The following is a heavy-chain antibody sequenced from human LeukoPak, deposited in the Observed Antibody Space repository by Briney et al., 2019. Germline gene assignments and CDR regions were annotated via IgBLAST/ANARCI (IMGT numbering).Heavy chain of an antibody. V-gene: IGHV3-21*01. Sequence: GGSLRLSCAASGFTLSSYSMNWVRQAPGKGLEWVSSISSSSIYIYYADSVKGRFTISRDNAKNSLYLQMNSLRAEDTAVYYCAREREYNYGHMLGYWGQGTLVTVSS. CDR2: ISSSSIYI. CDR1: GFTLSSYS. CDR3: AREREYNYGHMLGY. J-gene: IGHJ4*02. D-gene: IGHD5-18*01.